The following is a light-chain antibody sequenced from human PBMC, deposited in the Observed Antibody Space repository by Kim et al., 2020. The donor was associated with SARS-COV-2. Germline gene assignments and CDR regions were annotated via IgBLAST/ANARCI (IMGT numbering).Light chain of an antibody. CDR3: QQYNSYWT. CDR2: KAS. V-gene: IGKV1-5*03. J-gene: IGKJ1*01. CDR1: QSISSW. Sequence: SGSVGDRVSITCRARQSISSWWAWYKQKPGKAPKLLIYKASTLESGVPSRVSGSGSGTEFTLTISSLQPDDFATYYCQQYNSYWTFGQGTKVDIK.